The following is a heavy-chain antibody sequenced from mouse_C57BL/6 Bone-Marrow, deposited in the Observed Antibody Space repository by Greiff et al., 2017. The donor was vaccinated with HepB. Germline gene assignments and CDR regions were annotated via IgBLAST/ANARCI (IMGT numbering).Heavy chain of an antibody. Sequence: LVESGAELMKPGASVKLSCKATGYTFTGYWIEWVKQRPGHGLEWIGEILPGSGSTNYHEKFKGKATFTADTSSNTADMQLSSLTTEDSAIYYCARGDYGSSYDYAMDYWGQGTSVTVSS. V-gene: IGHV1-9*01. CDR3: ARGDYGSSYDYAMDY. CDR2: ILPGSGST. J-gene: IGHJ4*01. D-gene: IGHD1-1*01. CDR1: GYTFTGYW.